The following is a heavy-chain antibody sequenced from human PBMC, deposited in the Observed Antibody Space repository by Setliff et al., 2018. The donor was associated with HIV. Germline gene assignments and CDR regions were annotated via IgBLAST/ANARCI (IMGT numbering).Heavy chain of an antibody. CDR3: ARDRVDSSGYSYYFDY. V-gene: IGHV4-31*03. J-gene: IGHJ4*02. CDR1: GGSISSGGYY. D-gene: IGHD3-22*01. CDR2: IYYSGST. Sequence: SETLSLTCTVSGGSISSGGYYWSWIRQHPGKGLEWIGYIYYSGSTYYNPSLKSRVTISVDTSKNQFSLKLGSVTAADTAVYYCARDRVDSSGYSYYFDYWGQGTLVTVSS.